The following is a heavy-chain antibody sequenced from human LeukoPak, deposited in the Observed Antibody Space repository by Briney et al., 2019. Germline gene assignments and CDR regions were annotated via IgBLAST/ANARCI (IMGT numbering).Heavy chain of an antibody. Sequence: PGGSLRLSCTASGFALDDYVMHWVRQTPGGGLEWVSGISRDSANIGYADSVEGRFTISRDNDKNSLYLQMNSLTTEDTALYYCVRDFCTGCNYYFYGMDVWGRGTTVTVSS. CDR3: VRDFCTGCNYYFYGMDV. J-gene: IGHJ6*02. D-gene: IGHD2-2*01. CDR2: ISRDSANI. V-gene: IGHV3-9*01. CDR1: GFALDDYV.